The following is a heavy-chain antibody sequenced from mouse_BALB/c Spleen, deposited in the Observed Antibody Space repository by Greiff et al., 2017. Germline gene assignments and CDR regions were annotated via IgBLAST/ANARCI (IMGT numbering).Heavy chain of an antibody. CDR3: ASSMITTTAWFAY. J-gene: IGHJ3*01. CDR1: GFTFSSYG. D-gene: IGHD2-4*01. Sequence: EVKLVESGGGLVQPGGSLKLSCAASGFTFSSYGMSWVRQTPDKRLELVATINSNGGSTYYPDSVKGRFTISRDNAKNTLYLQMSSLKSEDTAMYYCASSMITTTAWFAYWGQGTLVTVSA. CDR2: INSNGGST. V-gene: IGHV5-6-3*01.